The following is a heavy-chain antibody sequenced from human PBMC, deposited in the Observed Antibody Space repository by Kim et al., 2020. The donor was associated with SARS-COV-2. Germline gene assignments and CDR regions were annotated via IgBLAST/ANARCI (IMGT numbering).Heavy chain of an antibody. D-gene: IGHD6-13*01. V-gene: IGHV3-21*01. J-gene: IGHJ4*02. CDR3: ARDPGYSSSWYRG. CDR1: GFTFSSYS. CDR2: ITSSSSYI. Sequence: GGSLRLSCAASGFTFSSYSMNWVRQAPGKGLEWVSSITSSSSYIYYADSVKGRFTISRDNAKNSLYLQMNSLRAEDTAVYYCARDPGYSSSWYRGWGQGTLVTVSS.